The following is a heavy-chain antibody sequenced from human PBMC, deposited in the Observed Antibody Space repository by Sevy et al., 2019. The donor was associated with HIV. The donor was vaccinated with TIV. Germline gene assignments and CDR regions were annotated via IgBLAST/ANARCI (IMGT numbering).Heavy chain of an antibody. J-gene: IGHJ4*02. CDR3: ARDSLSGIQSFDC. CDR2: ISSSSSTI. CDR1: GFTFSSYN. V-gene: IGHV3-48*01. D-gene: IGHD3-10*01. Sequence: GGSLRLSCAASGFTFSSYNMNWVRQAPGKGLEWVSYISSSSSTIYYEDSVKGRFTISRDNAKNSLYLQMNSLRAEDTAVYYCARDSLSGIQSFDCCGQGTLVTVSS.